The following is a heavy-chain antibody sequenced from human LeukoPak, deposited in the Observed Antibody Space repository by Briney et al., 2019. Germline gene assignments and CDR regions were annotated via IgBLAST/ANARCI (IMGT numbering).Heavy chain of an antibody. D-gene: IGHD3-10*01. CDR3: ARGDGERGGAFDI. V-gene: IGHV4-39*07. J-gene: IGHJ3*02. CDR1: GGSISSSSYY. Sequence: PSETLSLTCTVSGGSISSSSYYWGWIRQPPGKGLEWIGNIYYSGSTYYNPSLKSRVTISVDTSKNQFSLKLSSVTAADTAVYYCARGDGERGGAFDIWGQGTMVTVSS. CDR2: IYYSGST.